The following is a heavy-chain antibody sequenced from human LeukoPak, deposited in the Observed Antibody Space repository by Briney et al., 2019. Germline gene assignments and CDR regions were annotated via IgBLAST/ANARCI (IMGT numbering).Heavy chain of an antibody. CDR3: ARGARAGYNLEPFDY. Sequence: PSETLSLTCTVSGGSISSYFWSWIRQPPGKGLEWIGYIYYSGSTKYNPSLKSRVTISVDTSKNQFSLKLSSVTAADTAVYYCARGARAGYNLEPFDYWGQGTLVTASS. D-gene: IGHD5-24*01. CDR2: IYYSGST. V-gene: IGHV4-59*08. J-gene: IGHJ4*02. CDR1: GGSISSYF.